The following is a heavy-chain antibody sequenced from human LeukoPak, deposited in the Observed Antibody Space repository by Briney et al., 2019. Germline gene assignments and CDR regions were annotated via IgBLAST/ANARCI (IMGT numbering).Heavy chain of an antibody. D-gene: IGHD6-13*01. Sequence: GGSLRLSCEASGFSFRAYSMNWVRQAPGKGLEWVSSISSSVSDRNYADSVQGRFIISRDNTKNSLFLQMNNLRVDDTAVYYCAGDYIGSPGHYWGQGTPVTVSS. J-gene: IGHJ4*02. V-gene: IGHV3-21*01. CDR3: AGDYIGSPGHY. CDR2: ISSSVSDR. CDR1: GFSFRAYS.